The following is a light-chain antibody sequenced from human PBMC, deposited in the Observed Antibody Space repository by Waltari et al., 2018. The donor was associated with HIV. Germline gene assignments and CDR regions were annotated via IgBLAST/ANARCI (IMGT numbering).Light chain of an antibody. CDR3: AAWDDSLNGWV. CDR1: SSNIGGNT. V-gene: IGLV1-44*01. CDR2: DNK. Sequence: QSVLTQPPSASGTPGQRVTISCSGSSSNIGGNTINWYQQLPGTAPKLRTFDNKQRPSRGPDPFSGSKSGSSASMAIGGLQSEDEADYFCAAWDDSLNGWVFGGGTKLTVL. J-gene: IGLJ3*02.